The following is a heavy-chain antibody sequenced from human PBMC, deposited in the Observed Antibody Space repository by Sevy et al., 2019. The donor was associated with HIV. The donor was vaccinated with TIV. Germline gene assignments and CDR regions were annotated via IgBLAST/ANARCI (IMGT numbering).Heavy chain of an antibody. Sequence: ASVKVSCKASGFTFTSYGITWVRQAPGQGLEWMGWISGYDGDTNDAQKLQGRVTMTTDTSTSTTYMELRSLRSDDTAVYYCARGASSLDYFDYWGQGTLVTVSS. J-gene: IGHJ4*02. CDR2: ISGYDGDT. V-gene: IGHV1-18*04. CDR3: ARGASSLDYFDY. D-gene: IGHD3-10*01. CDR1: GFTFTSYG.